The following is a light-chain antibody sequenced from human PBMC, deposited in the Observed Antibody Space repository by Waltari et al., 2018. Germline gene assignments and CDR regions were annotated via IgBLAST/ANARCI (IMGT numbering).Light chain of an antibody. J-gene: IGKJ4*01. CDR3: QQGNSFPLT. V-gene: IGKV1-12*01. CDR2: TAS. Sequence: DIQMTQSPSSVSASVGDRVTIPCRASQGTSNYLAWYQQKPGEAPKLLIYTASSLLSGVPSRFSGSGSGTDFTLTISSLQPEDSATYYCQQGNSFPLTFGGGTKVQIK. CDR1: QGTSNY.